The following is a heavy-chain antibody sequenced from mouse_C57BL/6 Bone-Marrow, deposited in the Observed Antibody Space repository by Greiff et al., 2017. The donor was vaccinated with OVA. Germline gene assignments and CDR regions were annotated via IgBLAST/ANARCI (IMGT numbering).Heavy chain of an antibody. Sequence: EVKLMESGGGLVKPGGSLKLSCAASGFTFSSYAMSWVRQTPEKRLEWVATISDGGSYTYYPDNVKGRFTISRDNAKNNLYLQMSHLKSEDTAMYYCARDRDITTVPYYAMDYWGQGTSVTVSS. J-gene: IGHJ4*01. V-gene: IGHV5-4*01. D-gene: IGHD1-1*01. CDR2: ISDGGSYT. CDR1: GFTFSSYA. CDR3: ARDRDITTVPYYAMDY.